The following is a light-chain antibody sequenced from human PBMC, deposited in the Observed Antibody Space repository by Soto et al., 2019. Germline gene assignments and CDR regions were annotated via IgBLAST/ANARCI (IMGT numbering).Light chain of an antibody. CDR2: GTS. CDR3: QQSYSTPFT. V-gene: IGKV1-39*01. CDR1: HSINSH. Sequence: DIQLTQSPSSLSASEGDTVTITWRASHSINSHLNWYQQKSGEAPKFLIYGTSDLHTGVPSRFSGSGSGTDFTLTISSLQPEDCAIYYCQQSYSTPFTFGQGTKLEIK. J-gene: IGKJ2*01.